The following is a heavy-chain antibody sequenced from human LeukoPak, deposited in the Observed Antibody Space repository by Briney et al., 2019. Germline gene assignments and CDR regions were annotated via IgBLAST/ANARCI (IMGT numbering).Heavy chain of an antibody. J-gene: IGHJ6*02. CDR2: TYYSGST. D-gene: IGHD6-13*01. CDR3: ARDLGSSPRAYYYYGMDV. CDR1: GGSISSYY. Sequence: SETLSLTCTVSGGSISSYYWSWIRQPPGKGLEWIGYTYYSGSTNYNPSLKSRVTMSVDKSKNQLSLNLSSVTAPNTAVYFRARDLGSSPRAYYYYGMDVWGQGTTVTVSS. V-gene: IGHV4-59*12.